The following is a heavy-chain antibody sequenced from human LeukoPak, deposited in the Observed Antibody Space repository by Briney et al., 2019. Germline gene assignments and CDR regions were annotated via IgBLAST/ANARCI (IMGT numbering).Heavy chain of an antibody. V-gene: IGHV4-39*07. CDR3: ARDRHYGSVY. CDR1: GGSISSSSYY. CDR2: IYYSGST. J-gene: IGHJ4*02. Sequence: SETLSLTCTVSGGSISSSSYYWGWIRQPPGKGLEWIGSIYYSGSTYYNPSLKSRVTISVDTSKNQFSLKLSSVTAADTAVYYCARDRHYGSVYWGQGTLVTVSS. D-gene: IGHD3-10*01.